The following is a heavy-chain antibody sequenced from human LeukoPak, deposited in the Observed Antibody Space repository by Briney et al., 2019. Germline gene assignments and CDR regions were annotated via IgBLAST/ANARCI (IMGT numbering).Heavy chain of an antibody. CDR1: GYTFTSYG. V-gene: IGHV1-18*01. J-gene: IGHJ4*02. Sequence: ASVKVSCKASGYTFTSYGISWVRQAPGQGLEWMGWISAYNGNTNYAQKFQGRVTMTRDTSISTAYMELSRLRSDDTAVYYCARDWAIIAAAGMLDDYWGQGTLVTVSS. D-gene: IGHD6-13*01. CDR2: ISAYNGNT. CDR3: ARDWAIIAAAGMLDDY.